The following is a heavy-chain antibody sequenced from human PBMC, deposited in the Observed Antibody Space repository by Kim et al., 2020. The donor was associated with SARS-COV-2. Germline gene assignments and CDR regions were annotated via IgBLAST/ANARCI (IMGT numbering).Heavy chain of an antibody. CDR3: ARDGGLLWFGELHSTNYYGMDV. CDR1: GFTFSSYS. J-gene: IGHJ6*02. Sequence: GGSLRLSCAASGFTFSSYSMNWVRQAPGKGLEWVSSISSSSSYIYYADSVKGRFTISRDNAKNSLYLQMNSLRAEDTAVYYCARDGGLLWFGELHSTNYYGMDVWGQGTTVTVSS. CDR2: ISSSSSYI. D-gene: IGHD3-10*01. V-gene: IGHV3-21*01.